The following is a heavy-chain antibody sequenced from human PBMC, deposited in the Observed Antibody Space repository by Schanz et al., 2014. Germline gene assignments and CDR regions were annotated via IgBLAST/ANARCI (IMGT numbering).Heavy chain of an antibody. J-gene: IGHJ4*01. D-gene: IGHD6-13*01. CDR2: ISSGSSYA. CDR1: GFTFSSYA. V-gene: IGHV3-11*05. Sequence: QVQLVESGGGLVKPGGSLRLSCAASGFTFSSYAMSWVRQAPGKGLEWVSDISSGSSYANYADSVKGRFTISRDNAKNSLFLQMNSLRAEDTAVYYCAREQIMAAAGLVDYWGHGTLVTVSS. CDR3: AREQIMAAAGLVDY.